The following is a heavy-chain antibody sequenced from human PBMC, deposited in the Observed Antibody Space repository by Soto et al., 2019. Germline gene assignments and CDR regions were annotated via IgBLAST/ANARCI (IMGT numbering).Heavy chain of an antibody. Sequence: QITLKESGPPLVRPTQTLTLTCTFSGFSLATSGVGVGWFRQPPGKALEWLALIYWDEDKRYTPSLKNLLTIAKDKFNNQVFLTMTNADPVDTAPYLAVHRRGMLEAPPPYDFSRGPHWFDPWGQGTLVIVSS. D-gene: IGHD3-3*01. CDR3: VHRRGMLEAPPPYDFSRGPHWFDP. V-gene: IGHV2-5*02. CDR2: IYWDEDK. J-gene: IGHJ5*02. CDR1: GFSLATSGVG.